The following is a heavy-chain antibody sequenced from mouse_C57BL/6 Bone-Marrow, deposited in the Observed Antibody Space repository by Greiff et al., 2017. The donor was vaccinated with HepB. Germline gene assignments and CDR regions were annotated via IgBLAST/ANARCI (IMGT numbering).Heavy chain of an antibody. J-gene: IGHJ2*01. CDR2: INPYNGGT. V-gene: IGHV1-19*01. CDR1: GYTFTDYY. CDR3: ARRGNYYYFDY. D-gene: IGHD1-1*01. Sequence: EVKVVESGPVLVKPGASVKMSCKASGYTFTDYYMNWVKQSHGKSLEWIGVINPYNGGTSYNQKFKGKATLTVDKSSSTAYMELNSLTSEDSAVYYCARRGNYYYFDYWGQGTTLTVSS.